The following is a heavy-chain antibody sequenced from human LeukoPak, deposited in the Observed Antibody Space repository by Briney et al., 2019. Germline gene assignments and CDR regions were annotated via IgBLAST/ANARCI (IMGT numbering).Heavy chain of an antibody. CDR1: GYTFTGSY. J-gene: IGHJ4*02. CDR3: ARGKMNGDDFDY. CDR2: INPNSAT. Sequence: ASVKVSCKASGYTFTGSYMHWVRQAPGQGPEWMGWINPNSATNYAKRFQDRVTMTRNTSISTAYMELTRLRSEDTAVDYCARGKMNGDDFDYWSQGTLVTVSS. V-gene: IGHV1-2*02. D-gene: IGHD4-17*01.